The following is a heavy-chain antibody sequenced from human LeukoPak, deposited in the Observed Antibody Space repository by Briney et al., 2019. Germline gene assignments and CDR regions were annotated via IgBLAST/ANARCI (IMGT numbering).Heavy chain of an antibody. CDR1: GDSINSGVSY. Sequence: SEALSLTCSVSGDSINSGVSYWAWLRQPPGKGLEWIGTIYYSGSAGSTYYNPSLKIRVTISVDTSKNQFSLNLSSVTAADTAIYYCARHLYDKTGRPLDSWGQGTLVTVSS. J-gene: IGHJ4*02. V-gene: IGHV4-39*01. CDR3: ARHLYDKTGRPLDS. D-gene: IGHD3-9*01. CDR2: IYYSGSAGST.